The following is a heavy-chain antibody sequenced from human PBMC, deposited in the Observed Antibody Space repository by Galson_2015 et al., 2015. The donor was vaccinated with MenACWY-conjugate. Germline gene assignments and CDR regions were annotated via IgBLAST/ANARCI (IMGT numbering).Heavy chain of an antibody. CDR3: ARDLGFYCSRNDCYSPY. CDR2: IKQDGSEK. J-gene: IGHJ4*02. Sequence: SLRLSCAPSGFIFNNYWMSWVRQVPGKGPEWVANIKQDGSEKYYVDSVRGRFTISRDNAKNSLYLQMNSLRAEDTAVYYCARDLGFYCSRNDCYSPYWGQGTLVTVSS. CDR1: GFIFNNYW. V-gene: IGHV3-7*03. D-gene: IGHD2-2*01.